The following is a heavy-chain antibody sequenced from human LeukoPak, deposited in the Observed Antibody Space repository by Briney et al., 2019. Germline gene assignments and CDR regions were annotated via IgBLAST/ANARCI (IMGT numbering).Heavy chain of an antibody. Sequence: PGGSLRLSCAASGFTFSSYWMSWVRQAPGKGLEWVANIKQDGSEKYYVDSVKGRFTISRDNAKNSLYLQMNSLRAEDTAVYYCARYYYDSSGYYAEKNYYFDYWGQGTLVTVSS. J-gene: IGHJ4*02. CDR2: IKQDGSEK. CDR3: ARYYYDSSGYYAEKNYYFDY. D-gene: IGHD3-22*01. V-gene: IGHV3-7*01. CDR1: GFTFSSYW.